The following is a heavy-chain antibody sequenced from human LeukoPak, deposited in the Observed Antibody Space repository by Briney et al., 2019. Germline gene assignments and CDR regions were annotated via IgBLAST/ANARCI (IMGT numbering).Heavy chain of an antibody. Sequence: ASVKVSCKASGYTFTSYYMHWVRQAPGQGLEWMGKINPSGGSTSYAQKFQGRVTMTRDTSTSTVYMELSSLRSEDTAVYYCARGYCSGGSCYDWFDPWGQGTLVTVSS. D-gene: IGHD2-15*01. CDR2: INPSGGST. CDR1: GYTFTSYY. J-gene: IGHJ5*02. CDR3: ARGYCSGGSCYDWFDP. V-gene: IGHV1-46*01.